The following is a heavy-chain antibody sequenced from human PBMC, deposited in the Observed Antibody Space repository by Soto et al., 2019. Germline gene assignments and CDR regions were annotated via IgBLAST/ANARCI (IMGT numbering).Heavy chain of an antibody. CDR3: ASTVYCLRGTCSSRPFFDH. Sequence: QVQLRESGPGLVRPSQTLSLTCTVSGDPMTTGVYYWSWIRQHPGKGLEWIGYIYYTGNTDYNPSLKSRVTISVDPSKNEFSLNLNSVTAADTAVYYCASTVYCLRGTCSSRPFFDHWGPGTLVTVSS. J-gene: IGHJ4*02. CDR2: IYYTGNT. CDR1: GDPMTTGVYY. V-gene: IGHV4-31*03. D-gene: IGHD2-15*01.